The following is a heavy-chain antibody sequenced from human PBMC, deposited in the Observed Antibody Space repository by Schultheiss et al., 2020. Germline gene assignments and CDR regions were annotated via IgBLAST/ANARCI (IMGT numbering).Heavy chain of an antibody. Sequence: GGSLRLSCAASGFTFSSYAMSWVRQAPGKGLEWVSAISGSGGSTYYPGSVKGRFTISRDNSKNTLYLQMNSLRAEDTAVYYCARDLYSGGSSWGPFDYWGQGTLVTVSS. V-gene: IGHV3-23*01. CDR1: GFTFSSYA. CDR2: ISGSGGST. J-gene: IGHJ4*02. CDR3: ARDLYSGGSSWGPFDY. D-gene: IGHD6-13*01.